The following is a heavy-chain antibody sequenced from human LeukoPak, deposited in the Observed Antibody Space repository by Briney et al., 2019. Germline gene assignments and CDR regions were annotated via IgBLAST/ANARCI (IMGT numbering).Heavy chain of an antibody. D-gene: IGHD3-22*01. V-gene: IGHV3-48*03. CDR2: ISSSGSTI. J-gene: IGHJ3*02. CDR1: GFTFSSYE. Sequence: PGGSLRLSCAASGFTFSSYEMNWVRQAPGKGLEWVLYISSSGSTIYYADSVKGRFTISRDNAKNSLYLQMNSLRAEDTAVYYCARDQGTMIVVDPDAFDIWGQGTMVTVSS. CDR3: ARDQGTMIVVDPDAFDI.